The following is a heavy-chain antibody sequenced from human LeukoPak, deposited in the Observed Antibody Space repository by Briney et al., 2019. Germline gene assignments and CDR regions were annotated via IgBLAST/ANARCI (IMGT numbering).Heavy chain of an antibody. J-gene: IGHJ4*02. D-gene: IGHD6-19*01. Sequence: RGSLRLSCAPSGFTLRKYWMLWVRQAPQKGLESVSRINTDGTATTYADSVKGRFTVSRDNADNTLFLQMNSVRDEDTAVYYCATKQWLAPPPDSWGQGTPVTVSS. CDR1: GFTLRKYW. CDR3: ATKQWLAPPPDS. CDR2: INTDGTAT. V-gene: IGHV3-74*01.